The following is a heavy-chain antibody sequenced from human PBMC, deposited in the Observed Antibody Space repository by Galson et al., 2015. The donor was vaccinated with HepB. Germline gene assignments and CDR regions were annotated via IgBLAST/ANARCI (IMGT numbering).Heavy chain of an antibody. D-gene: IGHD6-13*01. J-gene: IGHJ4*02. CDR2: ISAYNGNT. V-gene: IGHV1-18*04. Sequence: SVKVSCKASGYAFTSYGISWVRQAPGQGLEWMGWISAYNGNTNYAQKLQGRVTMTTDTSTSTAYMELRSLRSDDTAVYYCAIGSGRIAAAGTGMDYWGQGTLVTVSS. CDR3: AIGSGRIAAAGTGMDY. CDR1: GYAFTSYG.